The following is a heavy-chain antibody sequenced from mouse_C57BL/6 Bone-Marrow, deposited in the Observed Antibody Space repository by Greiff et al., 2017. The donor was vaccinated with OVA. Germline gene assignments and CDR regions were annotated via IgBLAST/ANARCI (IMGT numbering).Heavy chain of an antibody. V-gene: IGHV3-6*01. Sequence: EVQLQESGPGLVKPSQSLSLTCSVTGYSITSGYYWNWIRQFPGNKLEWMGYISYDGSNNYNPSLKNRISITRDTSKNQFFLKLNSVTTEDTATYYCARGAYSNYEFAYWGQGTLVTVSA. CDR2: ISYDGSN. J-gene: IGHJ3*01. CDR1: GYSITSGYY. D-gene: IGHD2-5*01. CDR3: ARGAYSNYEFAY.